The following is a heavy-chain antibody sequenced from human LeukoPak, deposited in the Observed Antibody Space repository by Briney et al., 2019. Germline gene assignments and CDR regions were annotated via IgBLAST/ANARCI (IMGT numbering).Heavy chain of an antibody. CDR1: GFTFSDYW. CDR3: AKVATKGNYYDSSGYSLDY. CDR2: IKQDGGEK. V-gene: IGHV3-7*03. J-gene: IGHJ4*02. D-gene: IGHD3-22*01. Sequence: PGGSLRLSCAASGFTFSDYWMSWVRQAPGKGLEWVANIKQDGGEKYYVDSVKGRFTISRDNSKNTLYLQMNSLRAEDTAVFYCAKVATKGNYYDSSGYSLDYWGQGTLVTVSS.